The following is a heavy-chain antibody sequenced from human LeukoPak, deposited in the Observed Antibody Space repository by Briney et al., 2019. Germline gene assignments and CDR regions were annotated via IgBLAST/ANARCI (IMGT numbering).Heavy chain of an antibody. V-gene: IGHV4-61*02. CDR2: VHSSGGT. J-gene: IGHJ4*02. D-gene: IGHD3-16*02. Sequence: SQTLSLTRTVSDGSINSDNPYWTWIRQPAGKGLEWIRRVHSSGGTEFNPSLRSRVSVSLYTSKSQSSLKLSSVTAADPAVYYCARGYTYRQGAMFDYWGQGTLVTVSP. CDR1: DGSINSDNPY. CDR3: ARGYTYRQGAMFDY.